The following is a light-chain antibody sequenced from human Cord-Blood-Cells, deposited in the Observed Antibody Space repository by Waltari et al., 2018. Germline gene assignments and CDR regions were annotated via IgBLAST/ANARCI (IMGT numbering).Light chain of an antibody. J-gene: IGLJ3*02. CDR3: CSYAGSSTWV. CDR1: SSCVGGYNL. Sequence: QSALAQPASVSGFPGQSITISFTGTSSCVGGYNLVSWYQQHPGKAPKLMIYEGSKRPSGVSNRFSGSKSGNTASLTISGLQAEDEADYYCCSYAGSSTWVFGGGTKLTVL. V-gene: IGLV2-23*01. CDR2: EGS.